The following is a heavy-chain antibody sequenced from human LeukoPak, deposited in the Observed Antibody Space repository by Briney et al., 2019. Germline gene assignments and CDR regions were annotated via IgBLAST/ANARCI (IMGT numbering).Heavy chain of an antibody. CDR2: ISGSGGST. Sequence: GGSLRLSCAASGFTFSSYAMSLVRQAPGKGLEWVSAISGSGGSTYYADSVKGRFTISRDNSKNTLYLQMNSLRAEDTAVYYCAKDLVMVRGVIPYFDYWGQGTLVTVSS. J-gene: IGHJ4*02. V-gene: IGHV3-23*01. CDR1: GFTFSSYA. D-gene: IGHD3-10*01. CDR3: AKDLVMVRGVIPYFDY.